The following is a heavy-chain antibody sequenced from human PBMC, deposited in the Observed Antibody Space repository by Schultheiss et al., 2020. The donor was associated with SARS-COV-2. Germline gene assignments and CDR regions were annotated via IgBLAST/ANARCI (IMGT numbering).Heavy chain of an antibody. CDR2: INHSGST. Sequence: SETLSLTCAVYGGSFSGYYWSWIRQPPGKGLEWIGEINHSGSTNYNPSLKSRVTISVDTSKNQFSLKLSSVTAADTAVYYCARAWSSSRTGGMDVWGQGTTVTVSS. CDR3: ARAWSSSRTGGMDV. V-gene: IGHV4-34*01. D-gene: IGHD6-6*01. CDR1: GGSFSGYY. J-gene: IGHJ6*02.